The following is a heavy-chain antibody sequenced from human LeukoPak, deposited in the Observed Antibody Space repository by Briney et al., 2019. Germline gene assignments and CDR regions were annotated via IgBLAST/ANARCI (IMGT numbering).Heavy chain of an antibody. D-gene: IGHD6-19*01. J-gene: IGHJ4*02. CDR3: VRAPGGSFDN. CDR1: GFTFSTYW. CDR2: ICPDGTTP. V-gene: IGHV3-74*01. Sequence: AGGSLRLSCVASGFTFSTYWMHWVRQDPGKGLVWVARICPDGTTPSYADSVKGRFTISRDNTKNTLYLQMNSLRAEDAAVYHCVRAPGGSFDNWGQGILVTVSS.